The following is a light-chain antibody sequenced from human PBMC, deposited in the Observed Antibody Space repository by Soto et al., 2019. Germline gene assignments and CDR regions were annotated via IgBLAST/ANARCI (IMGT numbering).Light chain of an antibody. CDR2: EVT. CDR1: SSDVGGYTS. Sequence: QSALTQPPSASGSPGQSITIPCTGASSDVGGYTSVSWYQQHPGKAPKLIIYEVTKRPSGVPARFSGSRSGNTASLTVSGLQTEDEADYYCSSYAGNNNYVFGSGTKLTVL. CDR3: SSYAGNNNYV. J-gene: IGLJ1*01. V-gene: IGLV2-8*01.